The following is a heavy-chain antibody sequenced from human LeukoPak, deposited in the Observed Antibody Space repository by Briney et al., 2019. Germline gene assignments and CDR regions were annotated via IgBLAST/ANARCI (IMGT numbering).Heavy chain of an antibody. CDR3: ARAGRRRDGYNAEPAHY. Sequence: SVTVSCKASGGTFSSYAISWVRQAPGQGLEWMGGIIPIFGTANYAQKFQGRVTITADESTSTAYMELSSLRSEDTAVYYCARAGRRRDGYNAEPAHYWGQGTLVTVSS. V-gene: IGHV1-69*13. CDR2: IIPIFGTA. CDR1: GGTFSSYA. D-gene: IGHD5-24*01. J-gene: IGHJ4*02.